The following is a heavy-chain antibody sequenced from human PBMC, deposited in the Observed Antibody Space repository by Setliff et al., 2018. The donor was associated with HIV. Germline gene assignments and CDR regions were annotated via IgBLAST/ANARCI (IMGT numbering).Heavy chain of an antibody. CDR1: GYAISSGYY. Sequence: TSETLSLTCAVSGYAISSGYYWGWIRRPPGKGLEWIGSIYNRGSTYYNQSLKSRVTISVDTSKNHFSLKLSSVTAADTAVYYCARELLRSWDGSENSYKPYYFDYWGQGTLVTVSS. CDR2: IYNRGST. D-gene: IGHD3-10*01. CDR3: ARELLRSWDGSENSYKPYYFDY. J-gene: IGHJ4*02. V-gene: IGHV4-38-2*02.